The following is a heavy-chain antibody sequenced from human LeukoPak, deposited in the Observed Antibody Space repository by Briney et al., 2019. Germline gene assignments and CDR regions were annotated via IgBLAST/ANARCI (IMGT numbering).Heavy chain of an antibody. D-gene: IGHD2-2*01. CDR1: GYTFTSYG. V-gene: IGHV1-18*01. CDR3: ATASPRLYCSSTSCWSRYYYGMDV. Sequence: ASVKVSCKASGYTFTSYGISWVRQAPGQGLEWMGWISAYNGNTNYAQKLQGRVTMTTDTSTSTAYMELRSLRSEDTAVYYCATASPRLYCSSTSCWSRYYYGMDVWGQGTTVTVSS. CDR2: ISAYNGNT. J-gene: IGHJ6*02.